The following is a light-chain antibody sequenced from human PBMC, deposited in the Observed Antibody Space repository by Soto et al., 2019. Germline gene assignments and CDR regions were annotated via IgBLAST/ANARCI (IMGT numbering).Light chain of an antibody. CDR3: QQYNNWPRT. J-gene: IGKJ1*01. CDR1: QSVGSY. V-gene: IGKV3-15*01. Sequence: EIVMTQSPATLSVSPGERATLSCRASQSVGSYLAWYQQKPGQAPRLLIFGASTRATGIPARFSGSGSGTEFTLTISSLQSEDIAVYYCQQYNNWPRTFGQGTKVE. CDR2: GAS.